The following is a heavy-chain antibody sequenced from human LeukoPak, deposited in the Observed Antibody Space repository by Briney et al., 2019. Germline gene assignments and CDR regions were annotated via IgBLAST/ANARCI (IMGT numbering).Heavy chain of an antibody. CDR2: IIPILGIA. V-gene: IGHV1-69*04. CDR3: ARDGDGEPTTRECVY. J-gene: IGHJ4*02. Sequence: GASVKVSCKASGGTFSSYAISWVRQAPGQGLEWMGRIIPILGIANYAQKFQGRVTITADKSTSTAYMELSSLRSEDTAVYYCARDGDGEPTTRECVYWGQGTLVTVSS. D-gene: IGHD3-10*01. CDR1: GGTFSSYA.